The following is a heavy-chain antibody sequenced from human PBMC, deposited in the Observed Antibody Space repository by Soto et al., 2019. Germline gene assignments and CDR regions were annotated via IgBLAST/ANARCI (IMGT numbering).Heavy chain of an antibody. CDR3: ARVDYDSSGYPFDY. Sequence: QVQLVQSGAEVKKPGSSVKVSCKASGGTFSSYASSWVRQAPGQGIEWMGGIIPIFGTANYAQKFQGRVTITADESTSTAYMELSSLRSEDTAVYYCARVDYDSSGYPFDYWGQGTLVTVSS. CDR2: IIPIFGTA. D-gene: IGHD3-22*01. V-gene: IGHV1-69*01. J-gene: IGHJ4*02. CDR1: GGTFSSYA.